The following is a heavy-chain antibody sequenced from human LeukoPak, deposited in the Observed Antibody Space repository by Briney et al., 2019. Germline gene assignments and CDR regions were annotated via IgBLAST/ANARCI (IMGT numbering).Heavy chain of an antibody. CDR1: GGSFSGCY. CDR3: ARWEWLEYFQH. CDR2: INHSGST. D-gene: IGHD6-19*01. J-gene: IGHJ1*01. Sequence: SETLSLTCAVYGGSFSGCYWSWIRQPPGKGLEWIGEINHSGSTNYNPSLKSRVTISVDTSKNQFSLKLSSVTAADTAVYYCARWEWLEYFQHWGQGTLVTVSS. V-gene: IGHV4-34*01.